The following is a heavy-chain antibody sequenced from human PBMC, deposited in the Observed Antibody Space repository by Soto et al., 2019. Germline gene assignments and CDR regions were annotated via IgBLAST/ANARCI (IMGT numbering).Heavy chain of an antibody. Sequence: QVQLVESGGGVVQPGRSLRLSCAASGFTFNSYGMHWVRQAPGRGLEWVAVIWFDGSNKYYADSVKGRFTISRDNSKNSLYLQMSCLRAEDTAVYYCARDRDVYRYGSTIDSWGRGTLVTVSS. CDR1: GFTFNSYG. V-gene: IGHV3-33*01. J-gene: IGHJ4*02. D-gene: IGHD5-18*01. CDR3: ARDRDVYRYGSTIDS. CDR2: IWFDGSNK.